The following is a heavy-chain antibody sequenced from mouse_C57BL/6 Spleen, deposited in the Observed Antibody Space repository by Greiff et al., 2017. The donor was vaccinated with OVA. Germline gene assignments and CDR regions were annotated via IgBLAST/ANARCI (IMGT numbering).Heavy chain of an antibody. CDR1: GYAFSSSW. CDR2: IYPGDGDT. V-gene: IGHV1-82*01. CDR3: LITTVVAHYYFDY. D-gene: IGHD1-1*01. Sequence: VKLVESGPELVKPGASVKISCKASGYAFSSSWMNWVKQRPGKGLEWIGRIYPGDGDTNYNGKFKGKATLTADKSSSTAYMQLSSLTSEDSAVYFCLITTVVAHYYFDYWGQGTTLTVSS. J-gene: IGHJ2*01.